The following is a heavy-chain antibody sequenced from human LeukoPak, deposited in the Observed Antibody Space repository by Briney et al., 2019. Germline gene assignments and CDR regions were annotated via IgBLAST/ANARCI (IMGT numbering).Heavy chain of an antibody. CDR1: GFTFSSYW. D-gene: IGHD6-13*01. Sequence: GGSLRLSCAASGFTFSSYWMHWVRQAPGKGLLWVSRINSDGSSTSYADSVKGRFTISRDNAKNTLYLQMNSLRAEDTAVYYCAGRIAAAAAPYYFDYWGQGTLVTVSS. V-gene: IGHV3-74*01. J-gene: IGHJ4*02. CDR2: INSDGSST. CDR3: AGRIAAAAAPYYFDY.